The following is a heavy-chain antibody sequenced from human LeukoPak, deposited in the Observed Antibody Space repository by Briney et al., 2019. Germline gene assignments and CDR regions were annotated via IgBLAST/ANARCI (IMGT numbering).Heavy chain of an antibody. D-gene: IGHD1-26*01. CDR3: AKDFTYRGIDY. CDR2: IKQDGSEK. Sequence: GGSLRLSCAARGFTFSSYLMSWVRQAPGKGLEWVANIKQDGSEKYYVDSVKGPFTISRDNAKNSLYLQMNSLRAEDTAVYFWAKDFTYRGIDYWGQGTLVTVSS. J-gene: IGHJ4*02. CDR1: GFTFSSYL. V-gene: IGHV3-7*01.